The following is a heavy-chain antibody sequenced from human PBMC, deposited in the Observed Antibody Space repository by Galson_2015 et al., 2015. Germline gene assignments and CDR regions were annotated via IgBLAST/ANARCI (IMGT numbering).Heavy chain of an antibody. D-gene: IGHD5-18*01. CDR2: INSDGTST. CDR1: GFTFSRFW. V-gene: IGHV3-74*01. Sequence: SLRLSCAASGFTFSRFWMHWVRQAPGKGLVWVSRINSDGTSTSYPDSVKGRFTISRDNAKNTLYLQMNSLRVEDTAVYYCARSVDTAMADIWFDTWGQGTMVTVSS. J-gene: IGHJ5*02. CDR3: ARSVDTAMADIWFDT.